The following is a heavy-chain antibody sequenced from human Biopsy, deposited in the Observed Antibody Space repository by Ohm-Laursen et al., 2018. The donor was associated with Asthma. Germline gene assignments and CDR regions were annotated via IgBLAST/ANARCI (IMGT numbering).Heavy chain of an antibody. CDR3: ASDFPKDYVRYNFQF. CDR1: GYSLSDLS. Sequence: SSVKVSCKISGYSLSDLSMHWVRQAPGQGLEWMGGHDHEEGGTVNARRFQGRVTMTEDTSTDTAYMELSSLSSDDTAVYYCASDFPKDYVRYNFQFWGQGTLVTVSS. D-gene: IGHD4-17*01. J-gene: IGHJ4*02. CDR2: HDHEEGGT. V-gene: IGHV1-24*01.